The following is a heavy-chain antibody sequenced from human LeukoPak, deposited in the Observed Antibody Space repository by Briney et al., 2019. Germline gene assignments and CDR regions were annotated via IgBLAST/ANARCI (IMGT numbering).Heavy chain of an antibody. CDR1: GYSISSGYY. CDR3: ARDVESGIFDY. Sequence: SETLSLTCTVSGYSISSGYYWGWIRQPPGKGLEWIGSIYHSGSTYYNPSLKSRVTISVDTSKNQFSLKLSSVTAADTAVYYCARDVESGIFDYWGQGTLVTVSS. V-gene: IGHV4-38-2*02. D-gene: IGHD5-24*01. CDR2: IYHSGST. J-gene: IGHJ4*02.